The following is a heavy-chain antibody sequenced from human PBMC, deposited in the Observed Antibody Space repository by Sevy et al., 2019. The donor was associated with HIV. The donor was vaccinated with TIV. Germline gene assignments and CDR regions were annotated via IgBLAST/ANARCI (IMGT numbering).Heavy chain of an antibody. CDR1: GGSISGNTYY. D-gene: IGHD6-19*01. CDR3: ARLTNSGWYKIDY. V-gene: IGHV4-39*01. Sequence: SETLSLTCTVSGGSISGNTYYWGWIRQPPGKGLEWIGNVYNGGSTYYNPSLKGRLTLWVDTSRNQFSLKLRSVTAADTAVYYCARLTNSGWYKIDYWGQGTLVTVSS. CDR2: VYNGGST. J-gene: IGHJ4*02.